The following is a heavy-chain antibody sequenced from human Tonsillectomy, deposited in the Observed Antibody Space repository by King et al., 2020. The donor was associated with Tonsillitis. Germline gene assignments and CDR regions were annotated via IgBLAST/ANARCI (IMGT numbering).Heavy chain of an antibody. Sequence: QLVQSGAEVKNPGASVKVSCKASGYTFMKYYIHWVRQSPGQGLEWMGIINPIGGSATYAQKFQGRVTMTRETSTSTVYMELSSLRSEDTAVYYCARRADGGYFDYWGQGTLVTVSS. CDR3: ARRADGGYFDY. D-gene: IGHD1-26*01. J-gene: IGHJ4*02. CDR2: INPIGGSA. V-gene: IGHV1-46*01. CDR1: GYTFMKYY.